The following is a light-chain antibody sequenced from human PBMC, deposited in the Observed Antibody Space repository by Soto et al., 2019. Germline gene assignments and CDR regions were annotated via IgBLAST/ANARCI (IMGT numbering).Light chain of an antibody. CDR2: SNN. Sequence: QSVLTQPPSASGTPGQRVSLSCSGSSSNIESNTVNWYQQLPGTAPKLVIYSNNRRPSGVPDRFSGSKSGTSASLAISGLQSEDEADYYCAAWDDSLNGPVFGGGTQLTVL. J-gene: IGLJ2*01. CDR3: AAWDDSLNGPV. V-gene: IGLV1-44*01. CDR1: SSNIESNT.